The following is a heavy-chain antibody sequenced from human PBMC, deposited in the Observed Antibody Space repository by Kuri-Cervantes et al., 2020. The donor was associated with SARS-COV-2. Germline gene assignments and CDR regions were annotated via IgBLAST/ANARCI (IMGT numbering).Heavy chain of an antibody. V-gene: IGHV4-4*02. CDR1: GASIRSSFW. CDR3: ARGRRTFYSRGWLGWFDP. D-gene: IGHD6-19*01. CDR2: INHSGST. Sequence: SETLSLTCAVSGASIRSSFWWNCVRQPPGKGLEWIGEINHSGSTNYNPSLKSRVTISVDTSKNQFSLKLSSVTAADTAVYYCARGRRTFYSRGWLGWFDPWGQGTLVTVSS. J-gene: IGHJ5*02.